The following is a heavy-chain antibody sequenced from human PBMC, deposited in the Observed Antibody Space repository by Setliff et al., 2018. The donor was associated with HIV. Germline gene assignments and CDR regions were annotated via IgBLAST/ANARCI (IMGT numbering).Heavy chain of an antibody. CDR3: ARQYNRQYGMDV. D-gene: IGHD1-20*01. J-gene: IGHJ6*02. V-gene: IGHV4-61*02. CDR1: GGSISSGDYY. Sequence: SETLSLTCTVSGGSISSGDYYWSWIRQPAGKGLEWIGRIYNSGSTIYNPSLKSRVTLSLDTSKNQFSLKLSSVTAADTAVYYCARQYNRQYGMDVWGQGTTVTVSS. CDR2: IYNSGST.